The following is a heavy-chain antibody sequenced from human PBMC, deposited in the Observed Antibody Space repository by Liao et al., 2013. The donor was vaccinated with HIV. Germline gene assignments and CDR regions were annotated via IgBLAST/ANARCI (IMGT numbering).Heavy chain of an antibody. CDR3: ARVFPLRTSIWFDP. CDR1: GGSFTDYY. J-gene: IGHJ5*02. V-gene: IGHV4-59*10. D-gene: IGHD4-17*01. CDR2: IYTSGST. Sequence: QVHLQSWGTEVLKASETLSVTCAVYGGSFTDYYWNWIRQPPGKGLEWIGRIYTSGSTNYNPSLKSRVTMSVDTSKNQFSLKLSSVTAADTAVYYCARVFPLRTSIWFDPWGQGTLVTVSS.